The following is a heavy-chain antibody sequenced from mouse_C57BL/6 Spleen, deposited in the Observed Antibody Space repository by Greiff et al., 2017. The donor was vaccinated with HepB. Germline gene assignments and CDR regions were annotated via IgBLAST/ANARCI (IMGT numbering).Heavy chain of an antibody. V-gene: IGHV1-22*01. J-gene: IGHJ2*01. CDR1: GYTFTDYN. CDR3: ARWGTTVVEEGYYFDY. Sequence: EVQLQQSGPELVKPGASVKMSCKASGYTFTDYNMHWVKQSHGKSLEWIGYINPNNGGTSYNQKFKGKATLTVNKSSSTAYMELRSLTSEDSAVYYCARWGTTVVEEGYYFDYWGQGTTLTVAS. CDR2: INPNNGGT. D-gene: IGHD1-1*01.